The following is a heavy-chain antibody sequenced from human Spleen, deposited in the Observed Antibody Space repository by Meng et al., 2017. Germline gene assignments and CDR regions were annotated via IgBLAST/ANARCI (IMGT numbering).Heavy chain of an antibody. CDR1: GYTFTSYG. D-gene: IGHD2-15*01. Sequence: ASVKVSCKASGYTFTSYGISWVRQAPGQGLEWMGWISAYNGNTNYAQKLQGRVTMTRNTSISTAYMELSSLRSEDTAVYYCARVYCSGGSCYVSSGNYYYYGMDVWGQGTTVTVSS. CDR2: ISAYNGNT. CDR3: ARVYCSGGSCYVSSGNYYYYGMDV. V-gene: IGHV1-18*01. J-gene: IGHJ6*02.